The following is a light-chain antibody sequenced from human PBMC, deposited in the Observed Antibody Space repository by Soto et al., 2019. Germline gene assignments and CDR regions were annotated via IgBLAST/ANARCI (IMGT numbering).Light chain of an antibody. CDR2: LAS. Sequence: DIVMTQSPDSLAVSLGERATINCKSSQSVLYSSNNKNYLAWYQQRPGKPPKLLIYLASTRESGVPDRFSGRGSGTDFTLTITSLQSEDVAVYYCQQYVSTPPTFGQGTKLEIK. V-gene: IGKV4-1*01. CDR1: QSVLYSSNNKNY. J-gene: IGKJ2*01. CDR3: QQYVSTPPT.